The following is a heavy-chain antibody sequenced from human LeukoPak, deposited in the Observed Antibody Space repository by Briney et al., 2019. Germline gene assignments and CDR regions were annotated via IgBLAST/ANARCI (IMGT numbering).Heavy chain of an antibody. J-gene: IGHJ4*02. CDR3: ARGGRVYCSSTICYRSLAY. D-gene: IGHD2-2*01. V-gene: IGHV4-34*01. Sequence: PSETLSLTCAVYGGSFSGYYWSWIRQPPGKGLEWIGEINHSGSTNYNPSLKSRVTISVDTSKNQFSLKLSSVTAADTAVYYCARGGRVYCSSTICYRSLAYWGQGTLVTVSS. CDR1: GGSFSGYY. CDR2: INHSGST.